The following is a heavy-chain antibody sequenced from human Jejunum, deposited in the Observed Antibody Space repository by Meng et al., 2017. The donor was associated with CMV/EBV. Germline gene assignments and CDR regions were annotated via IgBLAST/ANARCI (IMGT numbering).Heavy chain of an antibody. V-gene: IGHV1-2*06. CDR2: ISPSGGT. D-gene: IGHD6-13*01. Sequence: QVQLVQSGAEVKKPGASVKVSCKASGYTFSDYYTYWVRQAPGLGLEWMGRISPSGGTNYAQKFQGRVTMTRDTSISTAYMDLSGLTSDDTAVYFCARTMSGAGESYWGQGTLVTVSS. J-gene: IGHJ4*02. CDR3: ARTMSGAGESY. CDR1: GYTFSDYY.